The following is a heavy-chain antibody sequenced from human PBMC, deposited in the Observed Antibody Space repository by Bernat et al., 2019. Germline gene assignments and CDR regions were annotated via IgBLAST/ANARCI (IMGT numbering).Heavy chain of an antibody. V-gene: IGHV3-7*01. Sequence: EVQLVESGGGLVQPGGSLRLSCAASGFTFSSYSMNWVRQAPGKGLEWVANIKQDGSEKYYVDSVKGRFTISRDNAKNSLYLQMNSLRAEDTAVYYCARSDLGYCSGGSCYWFDPWGQGTLVTVSS. D-gene: IGHD2-15*01. CDR1: GFTFSSYS. CDR3: ARSDLGYCSGGSCYWFDP. J-gene: IGHJ5*02. CDR2: IKQDGSEK.